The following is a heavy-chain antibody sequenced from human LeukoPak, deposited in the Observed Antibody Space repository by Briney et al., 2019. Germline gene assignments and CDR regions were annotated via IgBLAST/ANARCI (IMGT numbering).Heavy chain of an antibody. CDR1: GFTLSSYW. V-gene: IGHV3-74*01. J-gene: IGHJ4*02. Sequence: PGGSLRLSCAAAGFTLSSYWMHWVRQAPGKGLVWVSRINSDGSSITYADSVKGRFTISRDNAKNTVYLQMNSLRAEDTAVYYCARDPAPQRHWGQGTLVTVTS. CDR2: INSDGSSI. CDR3: ARDPAPQRH. D-gene: IGHD6-25*01.